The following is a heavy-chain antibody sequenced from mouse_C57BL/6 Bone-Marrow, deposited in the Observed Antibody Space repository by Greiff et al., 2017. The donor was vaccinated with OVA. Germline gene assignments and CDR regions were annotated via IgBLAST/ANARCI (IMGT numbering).Heavy chain of an antibody. CDR2: INPSTGGT. CDR3: ARSRKGDY. CDR1: GYSFTGYY. V-gene: IGHV1-42*01. J-gene: IGHJ2*01. Sequence: VQLQQSGPELVKPGASVKISCKASGYSFTGYYMNWVKQSPEKSLEWIGEINPSTGGTTYNQKFKAKATLTVDKSSSTAYMQLKSLTSEDSAVYYCARSRKGDYWGQGTTLTVSS.